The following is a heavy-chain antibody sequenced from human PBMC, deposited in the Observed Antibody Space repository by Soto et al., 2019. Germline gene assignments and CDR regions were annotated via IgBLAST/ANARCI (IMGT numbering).Heavy chain of an antibody. CDR2: FDPEDGET. CDR3: ATWNYDFWSGYYKKQTYYFDY. CDR1: GYTLTELS. D-gene: IGHD3-3*01. J-gene: IGHJ4*02. Sequence: ASVKVSCKVSGYTLTELSMHWVRQAPGKGLEWMGGFDPEDGETIYAQKFQGRVTMTEDTSTDTAYMELSSLRSEDTAVYYCATWNYDFWSGYYKKQTYYFDYWGQGTLVTVSS. V-gene: IGHV1-24*01.